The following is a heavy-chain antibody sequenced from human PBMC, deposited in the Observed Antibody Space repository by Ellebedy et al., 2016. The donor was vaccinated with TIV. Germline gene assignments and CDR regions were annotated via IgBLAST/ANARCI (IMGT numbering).Heavy chain of an antibody. CDR3: ARVSYYDSCVDS. D-gene: IGHD3-22*01. CDR1: GGSVSRGSYY. V-gene: IGHV4-61*01. CDR2: IYYSGNT. Sequence: MPSETLSLPCNVSGGSVSRGSYYWSWIRQPQGKGLEWIGFIYYSGNTNYNPSLKSRVTISVDTSKNQFSLRLSSVTAADTAMYYCARVSYYDSCVDSWGQGTLVTVSS. J-gene: IGHJ4*02.